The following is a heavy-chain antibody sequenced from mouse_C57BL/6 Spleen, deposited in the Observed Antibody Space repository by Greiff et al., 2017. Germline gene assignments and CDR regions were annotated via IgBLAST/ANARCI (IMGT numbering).Heavy chain of an antibody. J-gene: IGHJ2*01. CDR2: ISNGGGST. D-gene: IGHD1-1*01. Sequence: EVKLMESGGGLVQPGGSLKLSCAASGFTFSDYYMYWVRQTPEKRLEWVAYISNGGGSTYYPDTVKGRFTISRDNAKNTLYLQMSRLKSEDTAMYYCARLNYYAPYYFDYWGQGTTLTVSS. V-gene: IGHV5-12*01. CDR3: ARLNYYAPYYFDY. CDR1: GFTFSDYY.